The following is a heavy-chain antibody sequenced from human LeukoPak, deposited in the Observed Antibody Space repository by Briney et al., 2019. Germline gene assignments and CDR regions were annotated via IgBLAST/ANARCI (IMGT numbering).Heavy chain of an antibody. V-gene: IGHV3-23*01. CDR2: IRGSGRSA. CDR1: GFTFSSFS. J-gene: IGHJ4*02. D-gene: IGHD2-2*01. Sequence: GGSLRLSCAASGFTFSSFSMSWVRQAPGQGLEWVSTIRGSGRSAFYADSVGGRFTISRDNSKNMVYLQMNSPRAEDTAVYFCAKDPRYCGSTSCYSHLWGQGTLVTVSS. CDR3: AKDPRYCGSTSCYSHL.